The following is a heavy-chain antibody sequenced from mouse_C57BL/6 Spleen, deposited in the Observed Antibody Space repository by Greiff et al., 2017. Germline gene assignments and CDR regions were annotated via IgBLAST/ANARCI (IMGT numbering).Heavy chain of an antibody. CDR1: GYTFTSYW. CDR3: ARSSDYYGSSFYYAMDY. J-gene: IGHJ4*01. V-gene: IGHV1-72*01. CDR2: IDPNSGGT. D-gene: IGHD1-1*01. Sequence: QVQLQQPGAELVKPGASVTLSCKASGYTFTSYWMHWVKQRPVRGLEWIGRIDPNSGGTTYNEKFKSKATLTVDKPSSTAYMQLSSLTSEDSAVYYCARSSDYYGSSFYYAMDYWGQGTSVTVSS.